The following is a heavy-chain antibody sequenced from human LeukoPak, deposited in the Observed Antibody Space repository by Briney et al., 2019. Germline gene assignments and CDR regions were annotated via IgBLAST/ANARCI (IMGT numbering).Heavy chain of an antibody. CDR1: GFTFSSYS. CDR2: ISSSSSTI. J-gene: IGHJ4*02. Sequence: QPGGSLRLSCAASGFTFSSYSMNWVRQAPGKGLEWVSYISSSSSTIYYADSVKGRFTISRDNAKNSLYLQMNSLRAEDTAVYYCASRGDYTRWYFDYWGQGTLVTVSS. CDR3: ASRGDYTRWYFDY. D-gene: IGHD4-17*01. V-gene: IGHV3-48*04.